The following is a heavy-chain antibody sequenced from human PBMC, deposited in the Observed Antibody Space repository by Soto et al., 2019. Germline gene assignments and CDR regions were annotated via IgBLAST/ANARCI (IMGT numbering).Heavy chain of an antibody. CDR3: ARRIGDDQYYFDH. V-gene: IGHV4-39*01. CDR1: GGSISSSSYY. CDR2: IYYSGST. D-gene: IGHD4-17*01. J-gene: IGHJ4*02. Sequence: SETLSLTCTVSGGSISSSSYYWGWIRQPPGKGLEWIGSIYYSGSTYYNPSLKSRVTISVDTSRNQFSLKLSSVTAADTAVYYCARRIGDDQYYFDHWGQGTLVTVSS.